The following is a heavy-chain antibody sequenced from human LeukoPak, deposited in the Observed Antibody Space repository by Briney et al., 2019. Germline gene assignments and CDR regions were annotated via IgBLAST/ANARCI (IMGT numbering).Heavy chain of an antibody. J-gene: IGHJ4*02. CDR2: IQQDGSEK. V-gene: IGHV3-7*05. Sequence: GGSLRLSCAASGFTFSGYWMSWVRQAPGKGLEWVAKIQQDGSEKYYVDSVKGRFTISRDNAKNSLYLQMNSLRAEDTAVYYCARARAASRFDYWGQGTLVTVSS. CDR1: GFTFSGYW. CDR3: ARARAASRFDY. D-gene: IGHD6-13*01.